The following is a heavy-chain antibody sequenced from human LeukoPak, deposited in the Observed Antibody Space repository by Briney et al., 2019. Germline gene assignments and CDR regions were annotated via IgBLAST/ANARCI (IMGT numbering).Heavy chain of an antibody. D-gene: IGHD2-15*01. Sequence: GGSLRLSCAASGFTFSNAWMSWVRQAPGKGLEWVGRIKSKTDGGTTDYAAPVKGRFTISRDDSKNTLYLQMNSLKTEDTAVYYCTTEGPKGYCSGGSCYLPPWRHYYYYGMDVWGQGTTVTVSS. CDR2: IKSKTDGGTT. V-gene: IGHV3-15*01. J-gene: IGHJ6*02. CDR1: GFTFSNAW. CDR3: TTEGPKGYCSGGSCYLPPWRHYYYYGMDV.